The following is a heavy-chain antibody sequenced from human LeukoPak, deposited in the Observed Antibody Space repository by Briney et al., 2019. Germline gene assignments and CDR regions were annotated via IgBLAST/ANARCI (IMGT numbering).Heavy chain of an antibody. D-gene: IGHD6-19*01. J-gene: IGHJ5*02. V-gene: IGHV3-23*01. CDR2: ISGSGGST. CDR3: AKDRQQWLVRCWFDP. Sequence: GGSLRLSCAASGFTFSSYAMSWVRQAPGKGLEWVSAISGSGGSTYYADSVKGRFTISRDNPKNTLYLQMNSLRAEDTAVYYCAKDRQQWLVRCWFDPWGQGTLVTVSS. CDR1: GFTFSSYA.